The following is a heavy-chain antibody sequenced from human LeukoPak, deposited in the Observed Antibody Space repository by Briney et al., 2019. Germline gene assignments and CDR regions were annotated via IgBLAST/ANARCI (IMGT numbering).Heavy chain of an antibody. CDR3: ARHLGGNSKGFDY. J-gene: IGHJ4*02. V-gene: IGHV3-23*01. Sequence: GGSLRLSCAASGFTFGSYAMIWVRQAPGKGLEWVSAIGASSGTTYYTDSVKGRFTISEDYSKNTLYLQMNSLRADDTAVYYCARHLGGNSKGFDYWGQGTLVTVSS. D-gene: IGHD4-23*01. CDR1: GFTFGSYA. CDR2: IGASSGTT.